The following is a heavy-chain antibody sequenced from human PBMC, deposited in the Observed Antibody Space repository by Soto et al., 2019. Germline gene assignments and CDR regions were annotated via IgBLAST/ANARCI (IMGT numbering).Heavy chain of an antibody. CDR3: ARDSSVTTTLIAY. J-gene: IGHJ4*02. V-gene: IGHV3-30-3*01. Sequence: QVQLVESGGGVVRPGRSLRLSCAASGFTFSSYAMHWVRQAPGKGLEWVAVISYDGSNKYYADSVKGRFTISRDNSKNTLYLQMNSLRAEDTAVYYCARDSSVTTTLIAYWGQGTLVTVSS. CDR2: ISYDGSNK. CDR1: GFTFSSYA. D-gene: IGHD4-17*01.